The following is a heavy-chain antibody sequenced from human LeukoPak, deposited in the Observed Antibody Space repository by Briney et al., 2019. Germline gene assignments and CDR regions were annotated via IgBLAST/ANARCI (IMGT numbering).Heavy chain of an antibody. V-gene: IGHV3-23*01. Sequence: GGSLRLSCAACGFTFSSYAMNWVRQAPGKGLEWVSIIFGTGDTTYYADSVKGRFTVSRDNSKNTLYLQMNDLRPEDTAKYYCAKRNTMIRGGPCFDHWGQGLLVTVSS. CDR1: GFTFSSYA. D-gene: IGHD3-10*01. CDR3: AKRNTMIRGGPCFDH. CDR2: IFGTGDTT. J-gene: IGHJ4*02.